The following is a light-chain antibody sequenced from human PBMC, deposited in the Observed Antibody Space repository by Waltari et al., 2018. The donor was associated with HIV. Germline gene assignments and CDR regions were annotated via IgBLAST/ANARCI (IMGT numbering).Light chain of an antibody. J-gene: IGLJ1*01. Sequence: SYVLTQPPSVSVAPGQTATIYCGGNNIGRKNVHWYQQKAGQAPVLVVYDDSDRPSGLPERFSGSNSGNTATLTIGRVEAGDEADYCCQVWDSSSDHFVFGTGTKVTVL. CDR1: NIGRKN. CDR3: QVWDSSSDHFV. CDR2: DDS. V-gene: IGLV3-21*02.